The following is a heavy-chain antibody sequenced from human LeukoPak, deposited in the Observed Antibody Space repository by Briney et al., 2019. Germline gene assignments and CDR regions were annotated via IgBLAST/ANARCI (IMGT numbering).Heavy chain of an antibody. V-gene: IGHV4-34*01. CDR2: INHSGST. CDR1: GGSSSGYY. J-gene: IGHJ6*03. D-gene: IGHD5-18*01. Sequence: PSETLSLTCAVYGGSSSGYYWSWIRQPPGKGLEWIGEINHSGSTNYNPSLKSRVTISVDTSKNQFSLKLSSVTAADTAVYYCASSTIQLWLGHYYYMDVWGKGTTVTVSS. CDR3: ASSTIQLWLGHYYYMDV.